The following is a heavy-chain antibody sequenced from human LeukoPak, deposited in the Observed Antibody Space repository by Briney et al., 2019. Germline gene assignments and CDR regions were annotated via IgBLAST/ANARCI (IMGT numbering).Heavy chain of an antibody. CDR3: AKIGHSYGYYNFDY. CDR2: FSGSGGST. J-gene: IGHJ4*02. V-gene: IGHV3-23*01. Sequence: GGSLRLSWAASGFTFSSYAMSWVRQAPGKGLESVSAFSGSGGSTYYADSVKGRFTISRDNSKNTLYLHMNSLRAEDTAIYYCAKIGHSYGYYNFDYWGQGTLVTVSS. CDR1: GFTFSSYA. D-gene: IGHD5-18*01.